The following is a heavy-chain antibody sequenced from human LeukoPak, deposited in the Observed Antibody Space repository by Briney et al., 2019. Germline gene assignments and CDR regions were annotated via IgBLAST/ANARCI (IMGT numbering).Heavy chain of an antibody. D-gene: IGHD3-22*01. V-gene: IGHV3-33*01. CDR2: IWYDGSNK. J-gene: IGHJ3*02. CDR3: ARDSYYDKRRGDFDI. CDR1: GFTFSSYG. Sequence: GGSLRLSCAASGFTFSSYGMHWVRQAPGKGLEWVAVIWYDGSNKYYADSVKGRFTISRDNSKHTLYLQMNSLRAEDTAVYYCARDSYYDKRRGDFDIWGQGTMVTVSS.